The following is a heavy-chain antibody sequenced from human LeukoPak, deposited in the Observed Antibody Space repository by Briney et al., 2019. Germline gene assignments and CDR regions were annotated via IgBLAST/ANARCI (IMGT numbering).Heavy chain of an antibody. D-gene: IGHD3-10*01. CDR1: GYTSRSYA. CDR2: IRGSGGST. CDR3: VRVALYYYGSESYYFFEH. V-gene: IGHV3-23*01. Sequence: QPVGCLRLSRAASGYTSRSYAMSCVPQAPGEGLEWVSAIRGSGGSTYYADSVKGRFTISRDNSKNTLYLQMNTLRVEDTAIYYCVRVALYYYGSESYYFFEHWGQGTPVTASS. J-gene: IGHJ4*02.